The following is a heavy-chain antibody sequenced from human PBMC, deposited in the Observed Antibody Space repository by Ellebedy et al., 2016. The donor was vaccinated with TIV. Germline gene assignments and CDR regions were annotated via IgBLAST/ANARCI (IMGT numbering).Heavy chain of an antibody. D-gene: IGHD6-19*01. CDR3: ARGGIAVARGGWSGAFDY. V-gene: IGHV3-30-3*01. Sequence: GESLKISXAASGFTFSSYAMHWVRQAPGKGLEWVAVISYDGSNKYYADSVKGRFTISRDNSKNTLYLQMNSLRAEDTAVYYCARGGIAVARGGWSGAFDYWGQGTLVTVSS. J-gene: IGHJ4*02. CDR2: ISYDGSNK. CDR1: GFTFSSYA.